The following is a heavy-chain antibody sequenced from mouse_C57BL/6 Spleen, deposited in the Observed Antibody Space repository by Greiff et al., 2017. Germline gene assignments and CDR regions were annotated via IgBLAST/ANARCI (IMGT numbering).Heavy chain of an antibody. Sequence: DVQLVESGGGLVKPGGSLKLSCAASGFTFSSYAMSWVRQTPEKRLEWVATISDGGSYTYYPDNVKGRFTISRDNAKNNLYLQMSHLKSEDTAMYYCARDAPWYFDVWGTGTTVTVSS. CDR1: GFTFSSYA. CDR3: ARDAPWYFDV. CDR2: ISDGGSYT. J-gene: IGHJ1*03. V-gene: IGHV5-4*01.